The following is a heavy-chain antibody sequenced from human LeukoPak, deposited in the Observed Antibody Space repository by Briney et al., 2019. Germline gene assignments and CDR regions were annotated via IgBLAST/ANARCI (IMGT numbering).Heavy chain of an antibody. CDR3: ARHGTSGTNLNWFDP. CDR1: GGSISTSRHY. V-gene: IGHV4-39*01. Sequence: PSETLSLTCTVSGGSISTSRHYWGWIRQPPGKGLEWIGSMYYSGSTYYNPSLKSRVTIYVDTYKSRFSLKLSSVTAADTVVYYCARHGTSGTNLNWFDPWGQGTLVTVSS. CDR2: MYYSGST. J-gene: IGHJ5*02. D-gene: IGHD1-1*01.